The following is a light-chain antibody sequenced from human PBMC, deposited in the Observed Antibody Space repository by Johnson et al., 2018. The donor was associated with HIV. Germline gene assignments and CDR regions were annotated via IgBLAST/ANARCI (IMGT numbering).Light chain of an antibody. J-gene: IGLJ1*01. CDR2: DNN. CDR1: SSNIGNNY. CDR3: GTWDDSLSALYV. V-gene: IGLV1-51*01. Sequence: QSVLTQPPSVSAAPGQKVTISCSGSSSNIGNNYVSWYQQLPGTAPKLLIYDNNNRPSGIPDRFSGSKSGTSATLGITGLQTGDEAVDYCGTWDDSLSALYVVGTGTKVTVL.